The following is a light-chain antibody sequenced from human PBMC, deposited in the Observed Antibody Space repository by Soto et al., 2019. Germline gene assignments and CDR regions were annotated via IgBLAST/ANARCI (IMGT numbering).Light chain of an antibody. Sequence: EIVMTQSPATLSVSPGERATLSCRASQSVSSNLAWYQQKPGQAPRLLIYGASTRATGIPARFSGSGSGTEFTLTISSLQSEDFAGYYCQQYNNWPLLTFGGGTKVAIK. J-gene: IGKJ4*01. V-gene: IGKV3-15*01. CDR1: QSVSSN. CDR3: QQYNNWPLLT. CDR2: GAS.